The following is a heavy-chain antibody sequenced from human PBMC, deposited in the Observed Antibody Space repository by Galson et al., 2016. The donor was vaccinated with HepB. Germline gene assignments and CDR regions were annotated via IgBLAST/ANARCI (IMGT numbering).Heavy chain of an antibody. Sequence: SLRLSCAASGFTFSSYSMNWVRQAPGKGLEWVSYISSSSTIYYADSVKGRFTISRDNAKDSLYLQMNSLRDEDTAVYYCARAGHSSGWYPFNFWWFDAWGQGTTVTVSS. CDR3: ARAGHSSGWYPFNFWWFDA. CDR1: GFTFSSYS. J-gene: IGHJ6*02. D-gene: IGHD6-19*01. CDR2: ISSSSTI. V-gene: IGHV3-48*02.